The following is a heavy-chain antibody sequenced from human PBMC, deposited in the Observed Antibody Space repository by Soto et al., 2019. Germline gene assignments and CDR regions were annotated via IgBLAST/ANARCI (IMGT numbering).Heavy chain of an antibody. CDR3: ARTTVVSGTPDLDY. CDR2: ISYGGINN. V-gene: IGHV3-30-3*01. Sequence: QVQLVESGGGVVQPGRSLRLSCAASGFTFSNFPMHWVRQAPGKGLEWVAVISYGGINNYYADSVKGRFTISRDDSKNTVYLQMNGLRPEDTAVYFCARTTVVSGTPDLDYWGQGTLVTVSS. D-gene: IGHD4-4*01. CDR1: GFTFSNFP. J-gene: IGHJ4*02.